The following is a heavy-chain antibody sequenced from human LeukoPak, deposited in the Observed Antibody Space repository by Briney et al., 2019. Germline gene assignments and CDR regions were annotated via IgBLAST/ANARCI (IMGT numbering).Heavy chain of an antibody. J-gene: IGHJ4*02. V-gene: IGHV3-30*02. CDR2: IRYDGSNI. CDR3: ARDTGVRPRVAHFDY. Sequence: GGSLRLSCAASGFTFSSYGMHWVRQAPGKGLEWVACIRYDGSNIWYADSVKGRCTISRDNSKNTLYLQMNSLRGEDTAVYYCARDTGVRPRVAHFDYWGQGTLVTVSS. D-gene: IGHD1-14*01. CDR1: GFTFSSYG.